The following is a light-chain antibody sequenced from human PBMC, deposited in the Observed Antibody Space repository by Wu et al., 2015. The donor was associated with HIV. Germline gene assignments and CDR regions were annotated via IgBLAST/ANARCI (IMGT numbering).Light chain of an antibody. CDR2: GAS. CDR1: QSVSSN. Sequence: EIVMTQSPATLSVSPGERATLSCRASQSVSSNLAWYQQKPGQAPRLLIYGASTRATGIPDRFSGSGSGTDFTLTISRLEPEDFAVYYCQQYVRSSWTFGQGTTVEIK. V-gene: IGKV3-15*01. J-gene: IGKJ1*01. CDR3: QQYVRSSWT.